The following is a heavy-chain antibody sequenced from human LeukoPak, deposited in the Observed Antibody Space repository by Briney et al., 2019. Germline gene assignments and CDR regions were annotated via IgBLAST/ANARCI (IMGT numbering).Heavy chain of an antibody. CDR3: AGSRITMIVVVRNYYYYGMDV. D-gene: IGHD3-22*01. J-gene: IGHJ6*02. CDR1: GFTFSSYA. V-gene: IGHV3-30-3*01. Sequence: GGSLRLSCAASGFTFSSYAMHWVRQAPGKGLEWVAVISYDGSNKYYADSVKGRFTISRDNSKNTLYLQMNSLRAEDTAVYYCAGSRITMIVVVRNYYYYGMDVWGQGTTVTVSS. CDR2: ISYDGSNK.